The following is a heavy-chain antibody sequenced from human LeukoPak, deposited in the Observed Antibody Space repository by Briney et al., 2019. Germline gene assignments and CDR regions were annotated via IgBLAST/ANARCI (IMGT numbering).Heavy chain of an antibody. CDR2: IYYSGST. Sequence: SETLSLTCTVSGGSISSYYWSWIRQPPGKGLEWIGYIYYSGSTNYNPSLKSRVTISVDTSKNQFSLKLSSVTAADTAVYYCARSVSSSWYNPWFDPWGQGTLVTVSS. J-gene: IGHJ5*02. CDR3: ARSVSSSWYNPWFDP. D-gene: IGHD6-13*01. CDR1: GGSISSYY. V-gene: IGHV4-59*01.